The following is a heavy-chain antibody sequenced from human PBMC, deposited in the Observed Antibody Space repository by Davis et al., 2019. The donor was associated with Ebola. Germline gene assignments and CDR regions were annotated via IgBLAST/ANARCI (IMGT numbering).Heavy chain of an antibody. V-gene: IGHV3-30*18. J-gene: IGHJ5*02. D-gene: IGHD6-19*01. CDR2: ISYDGSNK. CDR3: AKAGQWLGGWFDP. CDR1: GFTFSSYG. Sequence: GESLKISCAASGFTFSSYGMHWVRQAPGKGLEWVAVISYDGSNKYYADSVKGRFTISRDNAKNSLYLQMNSLRAEDTAVYYCAKAGQWLGGWFDPWGQGTLVTVSS.